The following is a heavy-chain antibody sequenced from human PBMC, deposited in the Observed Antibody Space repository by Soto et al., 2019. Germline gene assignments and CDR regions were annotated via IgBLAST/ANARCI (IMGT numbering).Heavy chain of an antibody. CDR3: AKDRSGNYSVYGMDV. Sequence: PGGSLRLSCVASGFSIASFAMSWVRQAPGKGLEWASAISGSGGSTYYADSVKGRFTISRDNSKNTLYLQMNSLRAEDTAVYYCAKDRSGNYSVYGMDVWGQGTTVTVSS. J-gene: IGHJ6*02. V-gene: IGHV3-23*01. D-gene: IGHD3-10*01. CDR1: GFSIASFA. CDR2: ISGSGGST.